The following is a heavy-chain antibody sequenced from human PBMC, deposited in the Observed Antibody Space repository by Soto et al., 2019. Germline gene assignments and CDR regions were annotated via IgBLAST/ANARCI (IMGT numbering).Heavy chain of an antibody. V-gene: IGHV3-30*18. D-gene: IGHD6-19*01. J-gene: IGHJ4*02. CDR1: GFTFSSYG. CDR2: ISYDGSNK. CDR3: AKVGAVAELLFDY. Sequence: VQLVESGGGVVQPGRSLRLSCAASGFTFSSYGMHWVRQAPGKGLEWVAVISYDGSNKYYADSVKGRFTISRDNSKNTLYLQMNSLRAEDTAVYYCAKVGAVAELLFDYWGQGTLVTVSS.